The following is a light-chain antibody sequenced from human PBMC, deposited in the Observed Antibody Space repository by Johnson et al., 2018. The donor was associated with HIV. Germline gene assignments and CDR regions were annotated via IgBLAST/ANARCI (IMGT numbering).Light chain of an antibody. J-gene: IGLJ1*01. CDR2: GND. CDR3: GTWDSSLSVGV. V-gene: IGLV1-51*02. CDR1: SSNIGNNY. Sequence: QSVLTQPPSVSAAPGQKVTISCSGSSSNIGNNYVSWYQQLPGTAPKLLIYGNDKRPSGIPDRFSGSKSGTSATLGITGLQTGGESDYYCGTWDSSLSVGVFGTGTKVTVL.